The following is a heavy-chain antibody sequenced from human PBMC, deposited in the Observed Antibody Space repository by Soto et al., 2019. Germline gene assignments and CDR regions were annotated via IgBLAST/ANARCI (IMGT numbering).Heavy chain of an antibody. J-gene: IGHJ4*02. CDR2: SSPRGDTI. CDR1: GFSLANYP. Sequence: GGSLRLSCVASGFSLANYPMNWVRQTPGKGLEWISYSSPRGDTIYYADSVEGRFTISRDDARNSLSLHMSSLRDEDSALYYCAKGPHTNVGWPYYFESWGQGVPVTVSS. V-gene: IGHV3-48*02. D-gene: IGHD6-19*01. CDR3: AKGPHTNVGWPYYFES.